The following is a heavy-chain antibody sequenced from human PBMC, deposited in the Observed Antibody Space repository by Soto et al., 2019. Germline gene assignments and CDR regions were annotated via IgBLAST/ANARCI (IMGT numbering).Heavy chain of an antibody. V-gene: IGHV1-2*04. Sequence: QVQLVQSGAEVKKPGASVKVSCKASGSTFTGYYMHWVRQAPGQGLEWMGWINPNSGGTNYAQKFQGWVTMTRDTSISTAYMELSRLRSDDTAVYYCARDRANWGSGYYYGMDVWGQGTTVTVSS. J-gene: IGHJ6*02. CDR2: INPNSGGT. CDR1: GSTFTGYY. CDR3: ARDRANWGSGYYYGMDV. D-gene: IGHD7-27*01.